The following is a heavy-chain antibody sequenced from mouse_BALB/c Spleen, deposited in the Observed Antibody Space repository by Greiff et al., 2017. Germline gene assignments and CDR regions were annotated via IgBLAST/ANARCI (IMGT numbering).Heavy chain of an antibody. CDR3: ARGEGNYVFDY. CDR1: GFSLTSNG. Sequence: VQLVESGPGLVAPSQSLSITCTASGFSLTSNGVHWVRQPPGKGLEWLGVIWAGGSTNYYSALMSRLSISKDNSKNQVFLKENNPRTYDTAIYYCARGEGNYVFDYWGQGTPVTVSA. V-gene: IGHV2-9*02. D-gene: IGHD2-1*01. J-gene: IGHJ2*01. CDR2: IWAGGST.